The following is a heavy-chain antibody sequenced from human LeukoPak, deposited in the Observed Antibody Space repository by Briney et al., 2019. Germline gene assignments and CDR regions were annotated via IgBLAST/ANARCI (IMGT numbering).Heavy chain of an antibody. CDR2: IGSGGGDI. Sequence: PGGSLRLSCAASGFTFSIHATTWVRQTPGRGLEWVSVIGSGGGDIQYADSVKGRFTISRDNSKNTLYLQMNSLRVEDTAIYYCAKFDGSTAWGTSDYWGQGTLVTVSS. CDR3: AKFDGSTAWGTSDY. CDR1: GFTFSIHA. J-gene: IGHJ4*02. V-gene: IGHV3-23*01. D-gene: IGHD3-16*01.